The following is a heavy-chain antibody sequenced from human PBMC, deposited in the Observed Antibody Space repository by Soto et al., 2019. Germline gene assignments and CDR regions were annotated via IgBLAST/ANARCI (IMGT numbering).Heavy chain of an antibody. V-gene: IGHV1-18*01. D-gene: IGHD3-22*01. CDR3: ARDRWGDYYDSSGYYYIPHDY. CDR2: ISAYNGNT. Sequence: ASVKVSCKASGYTFTSYGISWVRQAPGQGLEWMGWISAYNGNTNYAQKLQGRVTMTTDTSTSTAYMELRSLRSDDTAAYYCARDRWGDYYDSSGYYYIPHDYWGQGTLVTVSS. CDR1: GYTFTSYG. J-gene: IGHJ4*02.